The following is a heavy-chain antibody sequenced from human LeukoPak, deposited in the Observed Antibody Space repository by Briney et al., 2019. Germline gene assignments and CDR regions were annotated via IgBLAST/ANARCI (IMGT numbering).Heavy chain of an antibody. CDR1: GGSISSGSYY. CDR2: IYTSGST. Sequence: PSETLSLTCTVSGGSISSGSYYWSWIRQPAGKGLEWIARIYTSGSTNYNPSLKSRVTIAVDTSKNQFSLKLSSVTAADTAVYYCATTVVKGVGFDYWGQGTLVTVSS. V-gene: IGHV4-61*02. CDR3: ATTVVKGVGFDY. J-gene: IGHJ4*02. D-gene: IGHD4-23*01.